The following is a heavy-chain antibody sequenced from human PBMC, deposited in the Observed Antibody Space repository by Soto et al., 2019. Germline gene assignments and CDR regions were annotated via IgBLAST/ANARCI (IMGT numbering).Heavy chain of an antibody. CDR1: GYTFTSYG. CDR3: AREHVTYYDFWSGYYKPYYFDY. D-gene: IGHD3-3*01. V-gene: IGHV1-18*04. Sequence: QVQLVQSGAEVKKPGASVKVSCKASGYTFTSYGISWVRQAPGQGLEWMGWISAYNGNTNYAQKLQGRVTMTTDTSTSTAYMELRSLRSDDTAVYYCAREHVTYYDFWSGYYKPYYFDYWGQGTLVTVSS. J-gene: IGHJ4*02. CDR2: ISAYNGNT.